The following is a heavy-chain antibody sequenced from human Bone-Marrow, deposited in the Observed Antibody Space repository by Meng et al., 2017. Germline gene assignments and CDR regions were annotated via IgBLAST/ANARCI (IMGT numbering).Heavy chain of an antibody. Sequence: QLQLQESGPGLVKPSETLSLTCTFSGGSISSSFFYWGWVRQPPGKGLEWIGSIYYTGSTYYNPSLKSRVTISIDTSKNQFSLKLSSVTAADTAVYYCARLDDTGIDYWGQGILVTVSS. CDR3: ARLDDTGIDY. CDR2: IYYTGST. CDR1: GGSISSSFFY. V-gene: IGHV4-39*01. D-gene: IGHD5-18*01. J-gene: IGHJ4*02.